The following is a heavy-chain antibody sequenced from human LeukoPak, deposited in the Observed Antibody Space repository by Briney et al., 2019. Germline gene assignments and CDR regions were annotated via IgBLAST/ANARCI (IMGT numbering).Heavy chain of an antibody. CDR2: ISGSGGST. Sequence: QPGGSLRLSCAASGFTLSSYAMSWVRQAPGKGLEWVSGISGSGGSTYHADSVKGRFTISRDNSKNTLYLQMNSLRAEDTAVYYCARAKFGELRWSYYYYMDVWGKGTTVTVSS. J-gene: IGHJ6*03. CDR3: ARAKFGELRWSYYYYMDV. V-gene: IGHV3-23*01. D-gene: IGHD3-10*02. CDR1: GFTLSSYA.